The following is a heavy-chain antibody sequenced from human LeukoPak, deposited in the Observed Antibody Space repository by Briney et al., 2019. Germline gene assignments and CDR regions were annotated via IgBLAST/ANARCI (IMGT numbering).Heavy chain of an antibody. CDR1: GGSFSGYY. V-gene: IGHV4-34*01. CDR3: ARTPYSGSHFDY. D-gene: IGHD1-26*01. J-gene: IGHJ4*02. CDR2: INHSGST. Sequence: SETLSLTCAVYGGSFSGYYLSWIRQPPGKGLEWIGEINHSGSTNYNPSLKSRVTISVDTSKNQFSLKLSSVTAADTAVYYCARTPYSGSHFDYWGQGTLVTVSS.